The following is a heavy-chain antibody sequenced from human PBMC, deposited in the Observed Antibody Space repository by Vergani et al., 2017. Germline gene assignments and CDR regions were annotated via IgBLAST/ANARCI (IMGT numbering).Heavy chain of an antibody. CDR3: ARDSDYYYYMDV. CDR1: GGTFSSYA. CDR2: INPNSGGT. J-gene: IGHJ6*03. D-gene: IGHD3-10*01. Sequence: QVQLVQSGAEVKKPGSSVKVSCKASGGTFSSYAISWVRQAPGQGLEWMGWINPNSGGTNYAQKFQGRVTMTRDTSISTAYMELSRLRSDDTAVYYCARDSDYYYYMDVWGKGTTVTVSS. V-gene: IGHV1-2*02.